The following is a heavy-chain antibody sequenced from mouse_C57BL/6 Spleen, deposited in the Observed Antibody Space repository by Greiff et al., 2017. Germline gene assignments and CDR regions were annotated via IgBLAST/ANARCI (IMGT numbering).Heavy chain of an antibody. CDR2: ISGGGGNT. Sequence: EVKLVESGGGLVKPGGSLKLSCAASGFTFSSYTMSWVRQTPEKRLEWVATISGGGGNTYYPDSVKGRFTISRDNAKNTLYLQMSSLRSEDTALYYCARHGKDAMDYWGQGTSVTVSA. D-gene: IGHD2-1*01. V-gene: IGHV5-9*01. CDR1: GFTFSSYT. CDR3: ARHGKDAMDY. J-gene: IGHJ4*01.